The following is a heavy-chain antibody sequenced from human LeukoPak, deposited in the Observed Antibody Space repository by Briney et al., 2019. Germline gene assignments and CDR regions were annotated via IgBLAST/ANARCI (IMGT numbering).Heavy chain of an antibody. Sequence: GGSLRLSCAASGFIFNNYGLIWVRHAPGKGLEWVSAISNDGGGRNYADFVKGRFTISRDNSKITLFLQMNSLRAEDTALYYCAKGSSGYFVDLWGQGTLVTVSS. CDR3: AKGSSGYFVDL. CDR2: ISNDGGGR. V-gene: IGHV3-23*01. D-gene: IGHD3-22*01. CDR1: GFIFNNYG. J-gene: IGHJ5*02.